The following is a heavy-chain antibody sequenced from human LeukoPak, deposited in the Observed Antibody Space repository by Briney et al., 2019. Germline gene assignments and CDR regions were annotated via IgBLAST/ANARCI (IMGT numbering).Heavy chain of an antibody. V-gene: IGHV1-69*06. Sequence: SVKVSCKASGGTFSSYAISWVRQAPGQGLEWMGGIIPIFGTANYAQKFQGRVTITADKSTSTAYMGLSSLRSEDTAVYYCARGRSGYDSVDYWGQGTLVTVSS. CDR3: ARGRSGYDSVDY. J-gene: IGHJ4*02. CDR1: GGTFSSYA. D-gene: IGHD5-12*01. CDR2: IIPIFGTA.